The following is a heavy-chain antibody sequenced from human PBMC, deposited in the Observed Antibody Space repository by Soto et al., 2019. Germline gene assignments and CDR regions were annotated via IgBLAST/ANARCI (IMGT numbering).Heavy chain of an antibody. J-gene: IGHJ4*02. V-gene: IGHV4-39*01. Sequence: SETLSLTCTVSGGSISSSSYYWGWIRQPPGKGLEWIGSIYYSGSTYYNPSLKSRVTISVDTSKNQFSLKLSSVTAADTAVYYCARHVTIFGVVITYFDYWGQGTLVTVSS. D-gene: IGHD3-3*01. CDR2: IYYSGST. CDR3: ARHVTIFGVVITYFDY. CDR1: GGSISSSSYY.